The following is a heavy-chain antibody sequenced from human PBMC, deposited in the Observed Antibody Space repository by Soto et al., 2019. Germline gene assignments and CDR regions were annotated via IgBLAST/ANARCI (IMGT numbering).Heavy chain of an antibody. Sequence: SETLSLTCTVSGGSISSYYWTWIRQPPGKGPEWIGYIYYTGSTTYNPSLRRRVAITLDTSKKQFSLRLTSVTAADTAVYYCARAWDHDDGSGYFRWFDPWGQGTLVTVSS. V-gene: IGHV4-59*08. CDR1: GGSISSYY. J-gene: IGHJ5*02. CDR3: ARAWDHDDGSGYFRWFDP. CDR2: IYYTGST. D-gene: IGHD3-22*01.